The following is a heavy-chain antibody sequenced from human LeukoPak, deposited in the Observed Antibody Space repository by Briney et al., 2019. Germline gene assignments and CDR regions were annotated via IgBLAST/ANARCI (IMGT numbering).Heavy chain of an antibody. D-gene: IGHD6-13*01. J-gene: IGHJ4*02. CDR1: GGSFSGYY. V-gene: IGHV4-34*01. CDR3: ASSRQQLGRGYFDY. Sequence: PSETLSLTCVVYGGSFSGYYWSWIRQPPGKGLEWIGEINHSGSTNYNPSLKSRVTISVDTSKNQFSLKLSSVTAADTAVYYCASSRQQLGRGYFDYWGQGTLVTVSS. CDR2: INHSGST.